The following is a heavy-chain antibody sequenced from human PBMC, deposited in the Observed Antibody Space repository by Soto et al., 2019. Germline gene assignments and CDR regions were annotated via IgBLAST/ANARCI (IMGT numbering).Heavy chain of an antibody. Sequence: SETLSLTCTVSGGSISSYYWSWIRQPPGKGLEWIGYIYYSGNTNYNPSLKSRVTISVDTSKNQFSLKLSSVTAADTAVYYCARGGINYYDSSGYYHGRYYFDYWGQGTLVTVSS. CDR1: GGSISSYY. D-gene: IGHD3-22*01. CDR2: IYYSGNT. J-gene: IGHJ4*02. V-gene: IGHV4-59*01. CDR3: ARGGINYYDSSGYYHGRYYFDY.